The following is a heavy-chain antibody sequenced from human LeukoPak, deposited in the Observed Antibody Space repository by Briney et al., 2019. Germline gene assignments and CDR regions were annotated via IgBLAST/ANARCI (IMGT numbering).Heavy chain of an antibody. CDR3: ARSPGVARGVLDY. CDR2: IYYSGST. Sequence: SEALSLTCTVSGGSISSSSYYWGWIRQPPEKGLEWIGSIYYSGSTYYNPSLKSRVTISVDTSNNQLSLKLSSVTAADTAVYYCARSPGVARGVLDYWGQGTLVTVSS. J-gene: IGHJ4*02. V-gene: IGHV4-39*01. D-gene: IGHD3-10*01. CDR1: GGSISSSSYY.